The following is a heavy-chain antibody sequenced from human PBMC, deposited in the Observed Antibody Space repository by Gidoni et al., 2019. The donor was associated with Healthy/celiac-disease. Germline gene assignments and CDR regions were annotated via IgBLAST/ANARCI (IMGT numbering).Heavy chain of an antibody. Sequence: GRFTISRDNSKNTLYLQMNSLRAEDTAVYYCAKEEDYDSSGYYSAVPGFQHWGQGTLVTVSS. CDR3: AKEEDYDSSGYYSAVPGFQH. D-gene: IGHD3-22*01. V-gene: IGHV3-23*01. J-gene: IGHJ1*01.